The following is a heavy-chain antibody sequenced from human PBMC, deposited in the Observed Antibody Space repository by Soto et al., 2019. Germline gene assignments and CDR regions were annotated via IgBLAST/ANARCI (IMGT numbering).Heavy chain of an antibody. J-gene: IGHJ4*02. Sequence: ASVKVSCKVSGYTLTELSMHWVRQAPGKGLEWMGGFDPEDGETTYAQKFQGRVTMTEDTSTDTAYMELSSLRSEDTAVYYCATPKGYCSGGSCYSALDYWGQGTLVTVSS. V-gene: IGHV1-24*01. D-gene: IGHD2-15*01. CDR2: FDPEDGET. CDR1: GYTLTELS. CDR3: ATPKGYCSGGSCYSALDY.